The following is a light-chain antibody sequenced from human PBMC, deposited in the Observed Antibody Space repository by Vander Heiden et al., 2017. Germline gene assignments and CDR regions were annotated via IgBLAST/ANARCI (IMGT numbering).Light chain of an antibody. Sequence: SSELTQPPSMSVPPGQTALITCSAGQMEEKYALWYQQKAGPSPVLVIYRDSQPPSGFPGRFSGTTSGNIATITISETQSVDEGDYYCQASDSSGVVFGGGTTLTVL. J-gene: IGLJ2*01. CDR1: QMEEKY. CDR2: RDS. CDR3: QASDSSGVV. V-gene: IGLV3-1*01.